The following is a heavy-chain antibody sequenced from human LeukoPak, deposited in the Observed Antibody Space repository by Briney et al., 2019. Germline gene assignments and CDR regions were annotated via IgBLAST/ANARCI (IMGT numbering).Heavy chain of an antibody. D-gene: IGHD3-16*01. CDR3: ARDVYYDTNFDF. V-gene: IGHV3-7*01. CDR2: IRQDGNEK. J-gene: IGHJ4*02. Sequence: GGSLRLSCAASGFTFSGYWMSLVRQAPGKGLEWVASIRQDGNEKHYVDSVKGRFTISRDNAKNSLYLQMNSLRAEDTAVYYCARDVYYDTNFDFWGQGTLVTVSS. CDR1: GFTFSGYW.